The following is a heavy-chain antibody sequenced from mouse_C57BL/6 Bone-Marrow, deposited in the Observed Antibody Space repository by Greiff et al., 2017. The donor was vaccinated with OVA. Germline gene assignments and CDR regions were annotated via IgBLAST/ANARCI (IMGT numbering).Heavy chain of an antibody. V-gene: IGHV5-4*03. CDR1: GFTFSSYA. Sequence: EVKLVESGGGLVKPGGSLKLSCAASGFTFSSYAMSWVRQTPEKRLEWVATISDGGSYTYYPDNVKGRFTISRDNAKNNLYLQMSHLKSEDTAMYYCARGCFAYWGQETLVTVSA. J-gene: IGHJ3*01. CDR3: ARGCFAY. CDR2: ISDGGSYT.